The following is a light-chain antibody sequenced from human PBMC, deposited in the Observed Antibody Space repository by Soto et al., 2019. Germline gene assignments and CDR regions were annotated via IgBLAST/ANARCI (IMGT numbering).Light chain of an antibody. J-gene: IGKJ1*01. Sequence: EIVLTQSPGTLSLSPGERATLSCRASQNVRSPYLAWYQQKPGQAPRLLIYAASSRAAGIPDRFSGSGSGTDFTLTISRLEPEEFAVYYCQQYGNSAWTFGQGTKVEIK. CDR3: QQYGNSAWT. V-gene: IGKV3-20*01. CDR2: AAS. CDR1: QNVRSPY.